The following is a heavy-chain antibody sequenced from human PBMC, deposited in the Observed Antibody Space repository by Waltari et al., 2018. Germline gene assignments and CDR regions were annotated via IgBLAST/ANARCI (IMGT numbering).Heavy chain of an antibody. CDR3: ASLAAAGIY. V-gene: IGHV3-30*01. J-gene: IGHJ4*02. D-gene: IGHD6-13*01. CDR1: GFTFSSYA. CDR2: ISHDGSNK. Sequence: QVQLVESGGGVVQPGRSLRLSCAASGFTFSSYAMHWVRQAPGKGLEWVAVISHDGSNKYYADSVKGRVTISRDNSKNTLYLQMNSLRAEDTAVYYCASLAAAGIYWGQGTLVTVSS.